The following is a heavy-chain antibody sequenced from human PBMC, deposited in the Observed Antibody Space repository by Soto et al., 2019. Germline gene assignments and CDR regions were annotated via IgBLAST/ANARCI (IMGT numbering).Heavy chain of an antibody. CDR1: GFTFSDHY. J-gene: IGHJ4*02. D-gene: IGHD1-26*01. CDR3: ARFSGSYTRGLDY. CDR2: SRNKANSYST. Sequence: EVQLVESGGGLVQPGGSLRLSCAASGFTFSDHYMDWVSQAPGKGLEWVGRSRNKANSYSTEYAAAVKGIFTISRDESKNSLYLQMNSLKTEDTDVYYCARFSGSYTRGLDYWGQGTPVTVSS. V-gene: IGHV3-72*01.